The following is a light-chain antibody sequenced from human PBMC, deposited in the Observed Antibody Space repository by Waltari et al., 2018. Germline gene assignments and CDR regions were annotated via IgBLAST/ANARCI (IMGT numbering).Light chain of an antibody. CDR2: RAS. V-gene: IGKV1-5*03. Sequence: DIQMTQSPSTLSASVGERVTITCRASQSVSTWLAWYQQKPGKAPTLLVYRASSYQNGVPSRFSASGSGAEFTLSINGLQPDDFATYYCQQYFTFPWTFGRGTKVES. J-gene: IGKJ1*01. CDR1: QSVSTW. CDR3: QQYFTFPWT.